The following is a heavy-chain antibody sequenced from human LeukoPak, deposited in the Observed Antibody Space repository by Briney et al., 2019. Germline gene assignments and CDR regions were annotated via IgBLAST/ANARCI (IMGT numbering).Heavy chain of an antibody. V-gene: IGHV4-4*02. CDR3: AREFRGYYGSAVRFDY. Sequence: PSETLSLTCAVSGGSISSNNWWSWVRQPPGKGLEWIGEINHSGSTNYNPSLKSRVTISVDTSKNQFSLKLSSVTAADTAVYYCAREFRGYYGSAVRFDYWGQGTLVTVSS. D-gene: IGHD3-10*01. J-gene: IGHJ4*02. CDR2: INHSGST. CDR1: GGSISSNNW.